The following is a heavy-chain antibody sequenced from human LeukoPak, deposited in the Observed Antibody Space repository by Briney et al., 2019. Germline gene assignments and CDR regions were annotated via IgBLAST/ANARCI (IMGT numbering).Heavy chain of an antibody. J-gene: IGHJ5*02. CDR2: MNPNSGNT. CDR1: GYTFTSYD. V-gene: IGHV1-8*01. D-gene: IGHD2-2*03. Sequence: ASVNVSCKASGYTFTSYDINWVRQATGQGLEWMGWMNPNSGNTGYAQKFQGRVTMTRNTSISTAYMELSSLRSEDTAVYYCARVLDNLSYFDPWGQGTLVTVSS. CDR3: ARVLDNLSYFDP.